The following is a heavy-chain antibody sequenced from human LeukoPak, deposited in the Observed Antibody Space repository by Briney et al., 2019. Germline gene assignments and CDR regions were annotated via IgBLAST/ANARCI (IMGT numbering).Heavy chain of an antibody. Sequence: GGSLRLSCAASGFTFSSYWMHWVRQAPGKGLVWVSRINSDGSSTSYADSVKGRFTISRDNAKNTLYLQMNSLRAEDTAVYYCARDSGTEIVGATKEMGYWGQGTLVTVSS. D-gene: IGHD1-26*01. J-gene: IGHJ4*02. CDR3: ARDSGTEIVGATKEMGY. CDR1: GFTFSSYW. CDR2: INSDGSST. V-gene: IGHV3-74*01.